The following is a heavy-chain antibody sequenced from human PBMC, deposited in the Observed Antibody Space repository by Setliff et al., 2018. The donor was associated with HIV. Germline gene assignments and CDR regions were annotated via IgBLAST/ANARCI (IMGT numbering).Heavy chain of an antibody. Sequence: ASVKVSCKASGYTFTSYAMHWVRQAPGQRLEWMGWINAGNGNTKYSQKFQGRVTLTRDTSTSTVYMELSRLRSEDTAVYYCARDNSAWAFDYWGQGTLVTVSS. V-gene: IGHV1-3*01. J-gene: IGHJ4*02. CDR1: GYTFTSYA. CDR2: INAGNGNT. D-gene: IGHD6-19*01. CDR3: ARDNSAWAFDY.